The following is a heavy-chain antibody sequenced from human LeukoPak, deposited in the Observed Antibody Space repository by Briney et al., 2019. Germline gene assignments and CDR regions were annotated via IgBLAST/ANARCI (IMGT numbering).Heavy chain of an antibody. V-gene: IGHV1-2*02. J-gene: IGHJ5*02. CDR2: INPNSGGT. Sequence: ASVKVSCKASGYTFTGYYMRWVRQAPGQGLEWMGWINPNSGGTNYAQKFQGRVTMTRDTSISTAYMELSRLRSDDTAVYYCARDRGQQLARSPFDPWGQGTLVTVSS. CDR3: ARDRGQQLARSPFDP. CDR1: GYTFTGYY. D-gene: IGHD6-13*01.